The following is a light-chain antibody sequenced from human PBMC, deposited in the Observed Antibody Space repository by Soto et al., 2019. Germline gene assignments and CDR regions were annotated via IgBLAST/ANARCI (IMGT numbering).Light chain of an antibody. CDR1: SSDVGGYNY. CDR3: GSYTTSTTSYV. V-gene: IGLV2-14*01. J-gene: IGLJ1*01. Sequence: QSALTQPASVSGSPGQSITISCTGTSSDVGGYNYVSWYKQHPGKAPKLMIYEVSNRPSGVSNRFSGSKSGNTASLTISGLQAEDEADYYFGSYTTSTTSYVFGTGTKVTVL. CDR2: EVS.